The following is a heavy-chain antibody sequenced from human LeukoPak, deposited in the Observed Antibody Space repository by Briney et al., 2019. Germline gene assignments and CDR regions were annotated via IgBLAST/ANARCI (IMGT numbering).Heavy chain of an antibody. D-gene: IGHD2-21*02. CDR2: IVVGSGDT. J-gene: IGHJ1*01. V-gene: IGHV1-58*01. CDR3: AAGVTANEW. CDR1: VSTVSSSA. Sequence: ASVKGSCKTTVSTVSSSAVQSVGQARGQSLGLIGWIVVGSGDTDYAQKIQERVTITRDMSTSTAYMERNRLRFEDTAVYYCAAGVTANEWGGQGTLVTVS.